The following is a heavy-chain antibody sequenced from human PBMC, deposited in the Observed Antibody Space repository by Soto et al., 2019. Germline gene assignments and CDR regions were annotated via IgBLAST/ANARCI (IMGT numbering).Heavy chain of an antibody. V-gene: IGHV2-5*01. CDR1: GFSLTTSGVS. D-gene: IGHD6-25*01. J-gene: IGHJ4*02. Sequence: QITLKESGPTLVKPTQTLTLTCTFSGFSLTTSGVSVGWIRQPPGKALEWLASIYWNDDKRYSPSLKSRLTLTKDNSKKQVVLTMTNMDPVDTAPYYCAYRVGSRGSFDYWGQGTLVTVSS. CDR2: IYWNDDK. CDR3: AYRVGSRGSFDY.